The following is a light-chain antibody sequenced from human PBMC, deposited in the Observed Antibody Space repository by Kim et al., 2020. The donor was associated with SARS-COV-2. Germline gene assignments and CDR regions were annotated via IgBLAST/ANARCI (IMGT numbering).Light chain of an antibody. CDR3: QVWDSSTTHVI. V-gene: IGLV3-21*03. CDR2: DDS. Sequence: APGTTASITGGGDNIGPRGVHWYRQRPGQAPLLVISDDSDRPSGIPERFSGSKSGSSATLTISRVEAADEADYYCQVWDSSTTHVIFGGGTQLTVL. CDR1: NIGPRG. J-gene: IGLJ2*01.